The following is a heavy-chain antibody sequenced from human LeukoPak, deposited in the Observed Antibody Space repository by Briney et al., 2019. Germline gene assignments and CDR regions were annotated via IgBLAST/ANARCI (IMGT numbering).Heavy chain of an antibody. CDR2: INPSGDST. CDR3: ARTLSDSGLSY. CDR1: GYTLTELS. Sequence: ASVKVSCKVSGYTLTELSMHWVRQAPGQGLEWMGKINPSGDSTSYAQKFQGRVTMTTDTSTSTVYMELSSLRSEDTAVYYCARTLSDSGLSYWGQGTLVTVSS. D-gene: IGHD3-10*01. V-gene: IGHV1-46*01. J-gene: IGHJ4*02.